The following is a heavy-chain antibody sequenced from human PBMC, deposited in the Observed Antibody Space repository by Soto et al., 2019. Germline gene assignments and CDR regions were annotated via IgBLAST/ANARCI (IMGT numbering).Heavy chain of an antibody. J-gene: IGHJ6*02. D-gene: IGHD3-3*01. V-gene: IGHV4-34*01. Sequence: NPSETLSLTCAVYGGSFSDYHWSWIRQPPGKGLEWIGEINHGGSTKYNPSLKSRVTISKDTSKKQVSLKLTSVTAADTAVYYCARVSVTIFGVVMGHYYYAMDVWGQGTTVTVPS. CDR2: INHGGST. CDR3: ARVSVTIFGVVMGHYYYAMDV. CDR1: GGSFSDYH.